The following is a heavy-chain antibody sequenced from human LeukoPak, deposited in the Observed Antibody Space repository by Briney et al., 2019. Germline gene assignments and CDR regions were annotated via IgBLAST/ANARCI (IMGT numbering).Heavy chain of an antibody. CDR2: IYYSGST. J-gene: IGHJ3*02. Sequence: SETLSLTCAVSGGSISSGGYSWSWIRQPPGKGLEWIGYIYYSGSTYYNPSLRSRATISVDTSKNQFSLKLSSVTAADTAVYYCARDGRYYYAFDIWGQGTMVTVSS. D-gene: IGHD1-26*01. CDR1: GGSISSGGYS. CDR3: ARDGRYYYAFDI. V-gene: IGHV4-30-4*07.